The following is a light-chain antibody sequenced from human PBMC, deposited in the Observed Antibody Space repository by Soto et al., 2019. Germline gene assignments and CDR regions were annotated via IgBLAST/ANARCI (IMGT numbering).Light chain of an antibody. V-gene: IGLV2-14*01. Sequence: QSVLTQPASVSGSPGQSITISCTGTSSDVGGYNYVSWYQQHPGKAPKLMIYDVSNRPSGVSNRFSGSKSGNTASLTISGLQAGDEADYYCSSYTSGSTRVFGGGTKLTVL. J-gene: IGLJ3*02. CDR2: DVS. CDR3: SSYTSGSTRV. CDR1: SSDVGGYNY.